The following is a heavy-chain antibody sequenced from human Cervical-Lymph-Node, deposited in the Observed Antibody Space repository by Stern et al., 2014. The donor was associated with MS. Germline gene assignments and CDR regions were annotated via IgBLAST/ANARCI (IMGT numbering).Heavy chain of an antibody. Sequence: VQLVECGGGLVQLGGSLRLSCTAFGLNFNIYYMAGLRRAPGKGLQWLTFMGDRADFYHADSVMGRFSITKDNSRNSLYLQMDSLRVDDMGVYYCASVHYGQFDFWGQGTLVTVSA. J-gene: IGHJ4*02. D-gene: IGHD4-17*01. CDR1: GLNFNIYY. CDR3: ASVHYGQFDF. V-gene: IGHV3-11*01. CDR2: MGDRADF.